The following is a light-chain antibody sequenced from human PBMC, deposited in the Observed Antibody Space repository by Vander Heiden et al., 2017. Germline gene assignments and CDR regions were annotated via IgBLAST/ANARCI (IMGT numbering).Light chain of an antibody. CDR3: QQSNSFPIYS. V-gene: IGKV1-9*01. CDR1: QDVSRY. Sequence: DIRLTQSPSFLSASVGDRVTITCRASQDVSRYLAWYQQKTGKAPKLLIYSASTLQSGVPSRFSGSGSGTEFTLTISSLQPEDFATYYCQQSNSFPIYSFGPGSRVDFK. J-gene: IGKJ3*01. CDR2: SAS.